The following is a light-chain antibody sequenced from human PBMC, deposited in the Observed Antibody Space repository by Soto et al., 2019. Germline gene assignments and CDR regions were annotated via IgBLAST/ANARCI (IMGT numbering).Light chain of an antibody. CDR1: APNIGSNT. Sequence: QPVLTQPPSASGTPGQRVTIPGSGSAPNIGSNTVNWYQQLPGTAPKLLIYSNNQRPSGVPDRFSGSKSGTSASLAISGLQSEDEADYYCAVWDDSLNGHVFGTGTKLTVL. J-gene: IGLJ1*01. CDR2: SNN. V-gene: IGLV1-44*01. CDR3: AVWDDSLNGHV.